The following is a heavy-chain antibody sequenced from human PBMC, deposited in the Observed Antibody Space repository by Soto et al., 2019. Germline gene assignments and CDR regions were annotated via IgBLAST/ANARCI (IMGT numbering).Heavy chain of an antibody. CDR2: INPNSGGT. Sequence: QVQLVQSGAEVKKPGASVKVSCKASGYTFTGYYMHWVRQAPGQGLEWMGWINPNSGGTNYAQKFQGWVTMTRDTSISTAYMELSRLRSDDTAVYYCARGDSSGWYFSRWYFDLWGRGTLVTVSS. J-gene: IGHJ2*01. V-gene: IGHV1-2*04. CDR1: GYTFTGYY. D-gene: IGHD6-19*01. CDR3: ARGDSSGWYFSRWYFDL.